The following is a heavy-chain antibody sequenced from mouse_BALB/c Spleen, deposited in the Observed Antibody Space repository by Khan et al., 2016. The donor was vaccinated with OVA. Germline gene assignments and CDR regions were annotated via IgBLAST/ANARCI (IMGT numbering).Heavy chain of an antibody. CDR2: ISPGSGDT. Sequence: QVQLQQSGTELARPGASVNLSCKASGYTFTDFYINWVKQRSGQGLEWIGEISPGSGDTYYNEKFKGKATLTADTSSSTAYMQISSLTSEASAVYFWARRNYFGYTFAYWGQGTLVTVSA. CDR3: ARRNYFGYTFAY. CDR1: GYTFTDFY. J-gene: IGHJ3*01. V-gene: IGHV1-77*01. D-gene: IGHD1-2*01.